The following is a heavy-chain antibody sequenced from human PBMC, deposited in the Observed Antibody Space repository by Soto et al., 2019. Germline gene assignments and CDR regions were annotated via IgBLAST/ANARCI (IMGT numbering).Heavy chain of an antibody. CDR3: ARGYYDFWSGYYYWFDP. CDR2: IYYSGST. CDR1: GGSISSGGYY. J-gene: IGHJ5*02. D-gene: IGHD3-3*01. V-gene: IGHV4-31*03. Sequence: QVQLQESGPGLVKPSQTLSLTCTVSGGSISSGGYYWSWIRQHPGKGLEWIGYIYYSGSTYYNPSLKSRVTISVDTSKNQFSLKLSSVTAADTAVYHCARGYYDFWSGYYYWFDPWGQGTLVTVSS.